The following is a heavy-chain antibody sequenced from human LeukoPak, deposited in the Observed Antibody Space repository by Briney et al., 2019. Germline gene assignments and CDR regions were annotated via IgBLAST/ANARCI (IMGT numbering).Heavy chain of an antibody. CDR2: ISGSGGST. D-gene: IGHD3-9*01. Sequence: PGGSLRLSCAASGFTFSSYAMSWVRQAPGKGLEWVSAISGSGGSTYYADSVKGRFTISRDNSKNTLYLQMNSLRAEDTAVYYCAKDRYYDILTGHFDRTSTPLYYFDYWGQGTLVTVSS. CDR1: GFTFSSYA. V-gene: IGHV3-23*01. CDR3: AKDRYYDILTGHFDRTSTPLYYFDY. J-gene: IGHJ4*02.